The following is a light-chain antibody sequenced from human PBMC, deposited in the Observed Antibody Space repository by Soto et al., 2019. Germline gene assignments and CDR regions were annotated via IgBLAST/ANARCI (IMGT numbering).Light chain of an antibody. Sequence: SYELTQPPSVSVSPGQTASITCSGDKLGERFACWYQQKAGQSPVMVIYQDTKRPSGIPERFSGSNSGNTATLTISGTQAMDEADYCCQAWDSSTGVVFGGGTKLTVL. CDR2: QDT. J-gene: IGLJ2*01. CDR1: KLGERF. V-gene: IGLV3-1*01. CDR3: QAWDSSTGVV.